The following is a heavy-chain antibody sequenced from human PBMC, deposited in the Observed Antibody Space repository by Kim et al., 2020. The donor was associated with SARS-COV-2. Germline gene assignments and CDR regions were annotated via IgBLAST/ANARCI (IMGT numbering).Heavy chain of an antibody. Sequence: SETLSLTCTVSGGSISSGGYYWSWIRPHPGKGLEWIGYIYYSGSTYSNPSLKRRVTISVDTSKNQFPLKLSSVTAAATAVYYCARADRLVVVIQAFDIWG. CDR2: IYYSGST. CDR3: ARADRLVVVIQAFDI. CDR1: GGSISSGGYY. V-gene: IGHV4-31*03. D-gene: IGHD3-22*01. J-gene: IGHJ3*02.